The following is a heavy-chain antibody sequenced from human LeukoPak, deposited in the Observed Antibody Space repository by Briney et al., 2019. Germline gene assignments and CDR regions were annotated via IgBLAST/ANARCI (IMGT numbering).Heavy chain of an antibody. V-gene: IGHV3-64*01. CDR1: GFTFSSYA. J-gene: IGHJ4*02. CDR2: ISSNGGST. D-gene: IGHD3-10*01. CDR3: ARADYGSGSFHY. Sequence: GGSLRLSCAASGFTFSSYAMHWVRQAPGKGLEYVSAISSNGGSTYYANSVKGRFTISRDNSKNTLYLQMGSLRAEDMAVYYCARADYGSGSFHYWGQGTLVTVSS.